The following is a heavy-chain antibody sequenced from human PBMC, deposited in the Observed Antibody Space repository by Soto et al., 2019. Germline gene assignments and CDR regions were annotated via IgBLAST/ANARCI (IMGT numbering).Heavy chain of an antibody. CDR2: IYYRGST. J-gene: IGHJ1*01. CDR1: GGSISSSSFY. V-gene: IGHV4-39*01. D-gene: IGHD3-16*01. CDR3: GRSDDPAGRGGVDY. Sequence: QLQLQESDPGLVKPSETLFLTCTVSGGSISSSSFYWGWIRQPPGKGLEWVRSIYYRGSTFYNPSHQRRVTISVHTSENKLSLSLSSATTAHSVMYHWGRSDDPAGRGGVDYSGQGNLVHVSS.